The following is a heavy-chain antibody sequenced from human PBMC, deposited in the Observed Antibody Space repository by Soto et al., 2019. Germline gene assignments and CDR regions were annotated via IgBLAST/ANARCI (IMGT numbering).Heavy chain of an antibody. CDR1: GYTFTSYG. D-gene: IGHD6-19*01. V-gene: IGHV1-18*01. J-gene: IGHJ4*02. Sequence: GASVKVSCKASGYTFTSYGISWVRQAPGQGLEWMGWISAYNGNTNYAQKLQGRVTMATDTSTSTAYMELRSLRSDDTAVYYCARDRPLIAVATDELDYWGQGTLVTVSS. CDR2: ISAYNGNT. CDR3: ARDRPLIAVATDELDY.